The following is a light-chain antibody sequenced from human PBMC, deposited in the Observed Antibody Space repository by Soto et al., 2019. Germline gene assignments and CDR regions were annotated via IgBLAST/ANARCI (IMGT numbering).Light chain of an antibody. CDR2: GNI. J-gene: IGLJ1*01. CDR3: ISYKTDDTFV. V-gene: IGLV1-40*01. Sequence: QSVLTQPPSVSGAPGQRVTISCTGSSSNIGAGYDVHWYQQRPGTAPKLLIFGNINRPSGVPDRFSGSKAGITASLTISGLQADDEAEYFCISYKTDDTFVFGTGTKVTVL. CDR1: SSNIGAGYD.